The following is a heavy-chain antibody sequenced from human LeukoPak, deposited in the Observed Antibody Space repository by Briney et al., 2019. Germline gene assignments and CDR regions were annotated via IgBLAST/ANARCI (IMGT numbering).Heavy chain of an antibody. CDR1: GYTFTSYG. D-gene: IGHD2-15*01. CDR3: ARDTVVVVAARWFDP. Sequence: ASVKVPCKASGYTFTSYGISWVRQAPGQGLEWMGWISAYNGNTNYAQKLQGRVTMTTDTSTSTAYMELRSLRSDDTAVYYCARDTVVVVAARWFDPWGQGTLVTVSS. CDR2: ISAYNGNT. V-gene: IGHV1-18*01. J-gene: IGHJ5*02.